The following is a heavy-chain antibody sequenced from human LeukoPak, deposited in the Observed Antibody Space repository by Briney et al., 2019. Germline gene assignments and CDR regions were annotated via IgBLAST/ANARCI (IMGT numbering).Heavy chain of an antibody. Sequence: GGSLRLSCAASGFTFSSYSMNWVRQAPGKGLEWVSSISSSSSYIYYADSVKGRFTISRDNAKNSLYLQMNSLRAEDTAVYYCALSGGYCSGGSCSNSWFDPWGQGTLVTVSS. D-gene: IGHD2-15*01. CDR1: GFTFSSYS. CDR2: ISSSSSYI. CDR3: ALSGGYCSGGSCSNSWFDP. V-gene: IGHV3-21*01. J-gene: IGHJ5*02.